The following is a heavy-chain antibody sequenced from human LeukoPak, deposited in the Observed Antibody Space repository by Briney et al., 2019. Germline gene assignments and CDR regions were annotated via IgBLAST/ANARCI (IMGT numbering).Heavy chain of an antibody. CDR2: IYYSGST. CDR1: GGSISSYY. V-gene: IGHV4-59*01. Sequence: SETLSLTCTVSGGSISSYYWSWIRQPPGKGLEWIGYIYYSGSTNYNPSLKSRVTISVDTSKNQFSLKLSSVTAADTAVYYCAREHSSGLYGLFDYWGQGTLVIVSS. J-gene: IGHJ4*02. D-gene: IGHD6-19*01. CDR3: AREHSSGLYGLFDY.